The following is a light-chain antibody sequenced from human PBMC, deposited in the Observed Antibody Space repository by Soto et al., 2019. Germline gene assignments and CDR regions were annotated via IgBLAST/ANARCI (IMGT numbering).Light chain of an antibody. CDR2: DVS. Sequence: QAVVTQEPSLTVSPGGTVTLTCVSSTGAVTSGHHPYWVQQKPGQAPRTLIYDVSKRPSGVPDRFSGSKSGNTASLTISGLQAEDEADYYCCSYAGSYTGVFGGGTKVTVL. CDR3: CSYAGSYTGV. CDR1: TGAVTSGHH. J-gene: IGLJ3*02. V-gene: IGLV7-46*01.